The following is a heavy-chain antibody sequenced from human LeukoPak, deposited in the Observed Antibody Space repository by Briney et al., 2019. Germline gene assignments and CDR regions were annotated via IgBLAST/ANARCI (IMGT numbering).Heavy chain of an antibody. CDR2: VSYDGSNK. CDR3: ARVPRDGYNPDY. J-gene: IGHJ4*02. CDR1: GFTFSDYV. V-gene: IGHV3-30-3*01. Sequence: GGSLRLSCAASGFTFSDYVLHWVRQAPGKGLEWVAVVSYDGSNKYYADSAKGRFTISRDNSKNTLYLQMNSLRAEDTAVYYCARVPRDGYNPDYWGQGTLVTVSS. D-gene: IGHD5-24*01.